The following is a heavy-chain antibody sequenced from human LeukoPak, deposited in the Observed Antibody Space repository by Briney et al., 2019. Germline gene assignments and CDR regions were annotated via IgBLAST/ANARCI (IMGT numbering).Heavy chain of an antibody. Sequence: GASVKVSCKASGYTFTSYGISWVRQAPGQGLEWMGWISAYNGNTNYAQKLQGRVTTTTDTSTSTAYMELRSLRSDDTAVYYCARDKPGYYDSSGWRLFDYWGQGTLVTVSS. CDR1: GYTFTSYG. V-gene: IGHV1-18*01. D-gene: IGHD3-22*01. J-gene: IGHJ4*02. CDR2: ISAYNGNT. CDR3: ARDKPGYYDSSGWRLFDY.